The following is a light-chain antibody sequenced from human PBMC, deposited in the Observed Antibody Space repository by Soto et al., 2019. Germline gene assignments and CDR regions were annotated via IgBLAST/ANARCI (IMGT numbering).Light chain of an antibody. J-gene: IGKJ1*01. V-gene: IGKV3-15*01. Sequence: EIVMTQSPATLSESPGERATLSCRASQSVRDNLAWYQQKPGQAPRLLIYGASTRATGIPARFSGSGSGTEFTLTISSLQSEAFAVYYCQHYHNWPPWTFGQGTKVEVK. CDR2: GAS. CDR3: QHYHNWPPWT. CDR1: QSVRDN.